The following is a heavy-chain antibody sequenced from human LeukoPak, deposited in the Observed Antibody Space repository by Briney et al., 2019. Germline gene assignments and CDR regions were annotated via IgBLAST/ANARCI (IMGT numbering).Heavy chain of an antibody. CDR2: FYYSGST. Sequence: SETLSLTCTVSGGSFSSSSYYWGWIRQPPGKGLEWIGSFYYSGSTYNNPSLKSRVTISVDTSKNQFSLKLSSVTAADTAIYYCARIDGGHHLSPFDYWGQGTLVTVSS. D-gene: IGHD4-23*01. CDR1: GGSFSSSSYY. V-gene: IGHV4-39*01. CDR3: ARIDGGHHLSPFDY. J-gene: IGHJ4*02.